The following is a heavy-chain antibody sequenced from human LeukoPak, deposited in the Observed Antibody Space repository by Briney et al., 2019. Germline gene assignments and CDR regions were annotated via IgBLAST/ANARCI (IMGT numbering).Heavy chain of an antibody. J-gene: IGHJ4*02. CDR2: ISYDGSNK. V-gene: IGHV3-30*18. CDR3: AKDTYGSGSYFFDY. CDR1: GFTFSSYG. Sequence: PGRSLRLSRAASGFTFSSYGMHWVRQAPGKGLEWVAVISYDGSNKYYADSVKGRFTISRDNSKNTLYLQMNSLRAEDTAVYYCAKDTYGSGSYFFDYWGQGILVTVSS. D-gene: IGHD3-10*01.